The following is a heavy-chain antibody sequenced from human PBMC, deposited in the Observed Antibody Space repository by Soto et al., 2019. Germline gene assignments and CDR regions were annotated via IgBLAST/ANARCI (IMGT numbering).Heavy chain of an antibody. J-gene: IGHJ4*02. CDR2: IYPGDSDT. CDR3: ARLLPRYGYDSSGYLAPFAY. CDR1: GYSFTSYW. D-gene: IGHD3-22*01. V-gene: IGHV5-51*01. Sequence: GESLKISCKGSGYSFTSYWIGWVRQMPGKGLEWMGIIYPGDSDTRYSPSFQGQVTISADKSISTAYLQWSSLKASDTAMYYCARLLPRYGYDSSGYLAPFAYWGQGTLVTVS.